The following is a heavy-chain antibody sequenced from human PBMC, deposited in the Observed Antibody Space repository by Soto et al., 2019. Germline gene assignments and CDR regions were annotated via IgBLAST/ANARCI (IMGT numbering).Heavy chain of an antibody. Sequence: GGSLRLSCAASGFTFSSYAMSWVRQAPGKGLEWVSAISGSGGSTYYADSVKGRFTISRDNSKNTLYLQMNSLSAEDTAVYYCAKARGYSGYPFDYWGQGTLVTVSS. D-gene: IGHD5-12*01. CDR1: GFTFSSYA. J-gene: IGHJ4*02. V-gene: IGHV3-23*01. CDR2: ISGSGGST. CDR3: AKARGYSGYPFDY.